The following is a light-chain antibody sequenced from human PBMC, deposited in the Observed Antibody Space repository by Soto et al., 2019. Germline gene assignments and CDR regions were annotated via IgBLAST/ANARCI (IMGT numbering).Light chain of an antibody. Sequence: DIQLTQSPTFLSASVGDRVTITCRASQVISSHLAWYQQKPGKAPKLLIYAASTLQSGVPSRFSGSGSGTEFTVTISSRQPEDFASYYCQQLKSYPVTFGGGTKVEIK. CDR2: AAS. J-gene: IGKJ4*01. V-gene: IGKV1-9*01. CDR3: QQLKSYPVT. CDR1: QVISSH.